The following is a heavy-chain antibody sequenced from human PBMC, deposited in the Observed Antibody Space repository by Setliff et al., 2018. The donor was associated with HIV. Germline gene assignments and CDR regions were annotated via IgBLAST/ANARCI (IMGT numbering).Heavy chain of an antibody. J-gene: IGHJ4*02. V-gene: IGHV1-3*01. CDR3: AREIRNYDFWSGYWEDHYFDS. CDR2: INAGNGNT. D-gene: IGHD3-3*01. CDR1: GYTFTSYA. Sequence: ASVKVSCKASGYTFTSYAMHWVRQAPGQRLEWMGWINAGNGNTKYSQKFQGRVTITRDTSASTAYMELCSLRSEDTAVYYCAREIRNYDFWSGYWEDHYFDSWGQGTLVTVS.